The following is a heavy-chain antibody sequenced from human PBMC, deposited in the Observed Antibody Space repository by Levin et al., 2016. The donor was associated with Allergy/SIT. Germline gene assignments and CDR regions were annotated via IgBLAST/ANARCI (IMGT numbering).Heavy chain of an antibody. CDR2: INSDGSST. CDR3: AREGCSSTSCWPWSYYYGMDV. CDR1: GFTFSSYW. J-gene: IGHJ6*02. Sequence: GESLKISCAASGFTFSSYWMHWVRQAPGKGLVWVSRINSDGSSTSYADSVKGRFTISRDNAKNTLYLQMNSLRAEDTAVYYCAREGCSSTSCWPWSYYYGMDVWGQGTTVTVSS. V-gene: IGHV3-74*01. D-gene: IGHD2-2*01.